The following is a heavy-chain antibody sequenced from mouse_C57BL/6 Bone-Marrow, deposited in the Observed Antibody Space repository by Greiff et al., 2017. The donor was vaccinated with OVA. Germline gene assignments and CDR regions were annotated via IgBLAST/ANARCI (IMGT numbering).Heavy chain of an antibody. J-gene: IGHJ4*01. V-gene: IGHV1-81*01. CDR1: GYTFTSYG. D-gene: IGHD4-1*02. Sequence: QVQLKQSGAELARPGASVKLSCKASGYTFTSYGISWVKQRTGQGLEWIGEIYPRSGNTYYNEKFKGKATLTADKSSSTAYMQLSSLTSEDSAVYYCACPQLGRYYAMDYWGQGTSVTVSS. CDR2: IYPRSGNT. CDR3: ACPQLGRYYAMDY.